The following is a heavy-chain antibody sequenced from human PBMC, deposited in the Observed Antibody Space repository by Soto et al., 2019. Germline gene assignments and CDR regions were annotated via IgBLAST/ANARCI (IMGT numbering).Heavy chain of an antibody. J-gene: IGHJ4*02. CDR2: ITPYNGNT. Sequence: ASVKVSCKASNYVFITYGITWVRQAPGQGLEWVGWITPYNGNTNYGQNFQDRVTMTADTSTRTAYMELRSLTSDDTAVYYCARDTTHYFDFWGQGTRVTVSS. D-gene: IGHD2-2*01. CDR1: NYVFITYG. V-gene: IGHV1-18*01. CDR3: ARDTTHYFDF.